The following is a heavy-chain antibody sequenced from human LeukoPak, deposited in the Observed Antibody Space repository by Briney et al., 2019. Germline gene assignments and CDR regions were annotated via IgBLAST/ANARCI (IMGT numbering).Heavy chain of an antibody. CDR2: INHSGST. Sequence: GSLRLSCAASGFTFSSYSMNWVRQAPGKGLEWIGEINHSGSTNYNPSLKSRVTISVDTSKNQFSLKLSSVTAADTAVYYCATKGYDSSGQNWFDPWGQGTLVTVSS. CDR1: GFTFSSYS. J-gene: IGHJ5*02. CDR3: ATKGYDSSGQNWFDP. V-gene: IGHV4-34*08. D-gene: IGHD3-22*01.